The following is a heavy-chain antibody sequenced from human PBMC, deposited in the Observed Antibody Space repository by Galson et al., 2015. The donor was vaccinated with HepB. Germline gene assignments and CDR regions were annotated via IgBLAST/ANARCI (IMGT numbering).Heavy chain of an antibody. CDR2: IIPIFGTA. CDR1: GGTFSSYA. CDR3: ARDPLAGCSGGSCYEDYYYYYGMDV. J-gene: IGHJ6*02. V-gene: IGHV1-69*13. Sequence: SVKVSCKASGGTFSSYAISWVRQAPGQGLEWMGGIIPIFGTANYAQKFQGRVTITADESTSTAYMELSSLRSEDTAVCYCARDPLAGCSGGSCYEDYYYYYGMDVWGQGTTVTVSS. D-gene: IGHD2-15*01.